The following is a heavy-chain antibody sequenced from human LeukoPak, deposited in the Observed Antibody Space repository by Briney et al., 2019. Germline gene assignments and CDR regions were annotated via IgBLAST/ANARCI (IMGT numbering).Heavy chain of an antibody. CDR1: GGSISPSY. V-gene: IGHV4-59*01. CDR3: ARGHYGSGTGTYSH. J-gene: IGHJ4*02. Sequence: SETLSLTCTVSGGSISPSYWSWIRQSPGKGLEWIGYIYYTGSTSYNPSLKSRVTISVDTSKNQFSLTLSSVTAADTAVYYCARGHYGSGTGTYSHWGQGTLVTVSS. D-gene: IGHD3-10*01. CDR2: IYYTGST.